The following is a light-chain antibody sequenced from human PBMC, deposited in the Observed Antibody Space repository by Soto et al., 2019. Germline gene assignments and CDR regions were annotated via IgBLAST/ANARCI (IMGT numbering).Light chain of an antibody. J-gene: IGKJ5*01. CDR1: QSVLYNSNNKNY. CDR2: GAS. Sequence: DIVMTQSPDSLAVSLCERATINCKSTQSVLYNSNNKNYLAWYQQKPGQAPRLLIYGASARALGIPDRLSGSGSGTEFSFTVTSLQSEDFAVYYCQQYDQWPITFGQGTRLEIK. CDR3: QQYDQWPIT. V-gene: IGKV4-1*01.